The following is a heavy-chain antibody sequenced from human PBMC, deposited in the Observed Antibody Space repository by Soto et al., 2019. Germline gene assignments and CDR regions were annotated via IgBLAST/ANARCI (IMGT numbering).Heavy chain of an antibody. Sequence: ASVKVPCKASGFTFTSYAMHWLRQAPGQRLEWMGWINGGNGNTKYSQKFQGRVTITRDTSASTAYMELSSLRSEDTAVYYCARVGGYCTNGVCPPVYYYGMDVWGQGTTVTVSS. V-gene: IGHV1-3*01. J-gene: IGHJ6*02. CDR1: GFTFTSYA. CDR3: ARVGGYCTNGVCPPVYYYGMDV. CDR2: INGGNGNT. D-gene: IGHD2-8*01.